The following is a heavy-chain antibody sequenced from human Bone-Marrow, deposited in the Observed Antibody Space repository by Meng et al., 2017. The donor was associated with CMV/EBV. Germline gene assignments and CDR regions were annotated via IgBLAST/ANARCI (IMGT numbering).Heavy chain of an antibody. CDR1: GFTFSSYA. Sequence: GESLKISCAASGFTFSSYAMHWVRQAPGKGLEWVAVISYDGSNKYYADSVKGRFTTSRDNAKKSLYLQMNSLRAEDTAVYYCAKAYSSSYPYYYYGMDVWGQGTTVTVSS. J-gene: IGHJ6*02. CDR2: ISYDGSNK. CDR3: AKAYSSSYPYYYYGMDV. V-gene: IGHV3-30-3*01. D-gene: IGHD6-6*01.